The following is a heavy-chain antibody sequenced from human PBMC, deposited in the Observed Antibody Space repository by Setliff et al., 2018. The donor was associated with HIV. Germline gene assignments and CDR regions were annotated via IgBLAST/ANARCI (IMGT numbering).Heavy chain of an antibody. CDR1: GFSFSDHG. Sequence: GGSLRLSCITSGFSFSDHGVSWFRQAPGKGLEWVSAISDSGGGTNYADSVKGRFTISRDNSKNTLYLQTNSLRAEDTAVYYCAKDYSSGWFDYWGQGTLVTVSS. CDR2: ISDSGGGT. J-gene: IGHJ4*02. D-gene: IGHD6-19*01. V-gene: IGHV3-23*01. CDR3: AKDYSSGWFDY.